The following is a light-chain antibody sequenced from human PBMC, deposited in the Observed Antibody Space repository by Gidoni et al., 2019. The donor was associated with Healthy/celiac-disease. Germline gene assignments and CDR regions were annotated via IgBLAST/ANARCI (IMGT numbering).Light chain of an antibody. CDR2: KES. CDR1: QSISSW. V-gene: IGKV1-5*03. J-gene: IGKJ2*01. Sequence: DIQMPQSPSTLSASVGDRVTITCRASQSISSWLAWYQQKPGKAPKLLIYKESSLESGVPSRFSGSGSGTEFTLTISSLQPDEFATYYCQQYNSYSTFGQGTKLEIK. CDR3: QQYNSYST.